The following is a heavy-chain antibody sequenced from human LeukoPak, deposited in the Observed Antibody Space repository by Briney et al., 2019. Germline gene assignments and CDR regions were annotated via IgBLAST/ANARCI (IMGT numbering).Heavy chain of an antibody. J-gene: IGHJ4*02. V-gene: IGHV3-48*02. CDR1: GFTFSSYS. D-gene: IGHD3-10*01. Sequence: GGSLRLSCAASGFTFSSYSMNWLRQPPGKGLEWVSHISTTSNTIFYADSVKGRFTISRDNAENSLYLQMNSLRDEDTAVYYCARVVRGVIDYWGQGTLVTVSS. CDR3: ARVVRGVIDY. CDR2: ISTTSNTI.